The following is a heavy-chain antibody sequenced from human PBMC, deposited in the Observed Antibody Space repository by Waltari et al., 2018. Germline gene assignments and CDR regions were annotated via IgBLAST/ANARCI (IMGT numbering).Heavy chain of an antibody. CDR3: LNYYYYYYGMDV. CDR1: GGSISSSSYY. J-gene: IGHJ6*02. Sequence: QLQLQESGPGLVKPSETLSLTCTVSGGSISSSSYYWGWIRQPPGKGLEWIGSIYYSGSTYYNPSLKSRVTISVDTAVYYCARQRGPPRRCSSTSCLILNYYYYYYGMDVWGQGTTVTVSS. D-gene: IGHD2-2*01. V-gene: IGHV4-39*01. CDR2: IYYSGST.